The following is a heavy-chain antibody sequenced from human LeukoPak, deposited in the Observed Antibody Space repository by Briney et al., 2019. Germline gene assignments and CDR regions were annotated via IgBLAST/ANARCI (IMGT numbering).Heavy chain of an antibody. Sequence: QAGGSLRLSCAASGFTFDDYGMSWVRQAPGKGLEWVSAISGGGDSTYCADPVKGRFTISRDNSKNTLYLQMNSLRVEDTAVYYCTKGPPDSSTWYKRTEGWGQGTLVTVSS. CDR2: ISGGGDST. CDR1: GFTFDDYG. CDR3: TKGPPDSSTWYKRTEG. D-gene: IGHD6-13*01. J-gene: IGHJ4*02. V-gene: IGHV3-23*01.